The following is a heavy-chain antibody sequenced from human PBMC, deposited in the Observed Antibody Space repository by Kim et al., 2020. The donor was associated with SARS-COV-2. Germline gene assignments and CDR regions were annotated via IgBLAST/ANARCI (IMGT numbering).Heavy chain of an antibody. CDR2: ISYDGSNK. CDR3: ARDGQLLRYFGWYFDY. CDR1: GFTFSSYA. D-gene: IGHD3-9*01. J-gene: IGHJ4*02. Sequence: GGSLRLSCAASGFTFSSYAMHWVRQAPGKGLEWVAVISYDGSNKYYADSVKGRFTISRDNSKNTLYLQMNSLRAEDTAVYYCARDGQLLRYFGWYFDYWGQGTLVTVSS. V-gene: IGHV3-30*04.